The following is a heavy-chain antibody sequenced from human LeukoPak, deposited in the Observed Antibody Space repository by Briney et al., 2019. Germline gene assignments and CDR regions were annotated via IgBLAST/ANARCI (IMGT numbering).Heavy chain of an antibody. CDR1: GYTFTSYG. D-gene: IGHD3-22*01. CDR2: ISAYNGNT. CDR3: ARTYYYDSSGYYSTGGLDY. J-gene: IGHJ4*02. Sequence: ASVKVSCKASGYTFTSYGISWVRQAPGQGLEWMGWISAYNGNTNYAQKLQGRVTMTTDTSTSTAHMELRSLRSDDTAVYYCARTYYYDSSGYYSTGGLDYWGQGTLVTVSS. V-gene: IGHV1-18*01.